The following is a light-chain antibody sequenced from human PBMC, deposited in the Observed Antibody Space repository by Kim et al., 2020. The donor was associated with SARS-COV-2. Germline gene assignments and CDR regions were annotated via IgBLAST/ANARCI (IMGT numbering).Light chain of an antibody. Sequence: GKTAKITCGGNSIGSKSGHCYQQKPGPAPVLVIYYDSDRPSGIPERFSGSNSGNTATLTISRVEAGDEADYYCQVWDSSSDHPVFGGGTQLTVL. CDR2: YDS. CDR3: QVWDSSSDHPV. V-gene: IGLV3-21*04. CDR1: SIGSKS. J-gene: IGLJ3*02.